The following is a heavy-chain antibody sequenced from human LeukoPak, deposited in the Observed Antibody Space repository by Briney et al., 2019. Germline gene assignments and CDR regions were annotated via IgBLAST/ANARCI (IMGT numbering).Heavy chain of an antibody. V-gene: IGHV4-30-2*02. D-gene: IGHD6-19*01. CDR2: IYHSGST. J-gene: IGHJ4*02. Sequence: PSQTLSLTCAVSGGSISSGGYSWSWIRQPPGKGLEWIGYIYHSGSTYYNPSLKSRATISVDTSKNQFSLKLSSVTAADTAVYYCARFSKGIGSWYSSGWYYFDYWGQGTLVTVSS. CDR1: GGSISSGGYS. CDR3: ARFSKGIGSWYSSGWYYFDY.